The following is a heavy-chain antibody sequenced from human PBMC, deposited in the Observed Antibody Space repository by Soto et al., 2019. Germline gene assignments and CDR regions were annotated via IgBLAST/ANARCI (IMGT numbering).Heavy chain of an antibody. CDR2: IWYDGSNK. CDR3: ARVDPLCRYFDL. Sequence: QVQLVESGGGVVQPGRSLRLSCAASGFTFSSYGMHWVRQAPGKGLEWVAVIWYDGSNKYYADSVKGRFTISRDNSKNTLYLQMNSLRAEDTAVYYCARVDPLCRYFDLWGRGTLVTVSS. CDR1: GFTFSSYG. V-gene: IGHV3-33*01. J-gene: IGHJ2*01.